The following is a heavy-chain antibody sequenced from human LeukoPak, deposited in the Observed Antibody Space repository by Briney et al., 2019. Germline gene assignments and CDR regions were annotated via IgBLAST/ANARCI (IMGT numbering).Heavy chain of an antibody. J-gene: IGHJ4*02. V-gene: IGHV3-23*01. CDR1: GFTFTNFA. D-gene: IGHD2-21*02. CDR2: ISGTGDST. CDR3: AKALLTIVVVTAPDY. Sequence: GGSLRLSCAASGFTFTNFAMTWVRQAPAKGLEWVSAISGTGDSTYYADSVKGRFTISRDNSKDTLYLQMNSLRAGDTAIYYCAKALLTIVVVTAPDYWGQGTLVTVSS.